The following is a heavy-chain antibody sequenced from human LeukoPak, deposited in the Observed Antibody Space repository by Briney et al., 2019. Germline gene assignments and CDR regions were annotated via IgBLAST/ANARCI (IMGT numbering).Heavy chain of an antibody. Sequence: PSETLSLTCTVSGGSFSNYFWTWIRQAAGKGLEWIGRIYPSGSTNYNPSLKSRVTMSVDTSKNQFSLKLSSVTAADTAVYFCARIRTSDYAFDMWGQGTMVTVSS. J-gene: IGHJ3*02. D-gene: IGHD1-7*01. CDR1: GGSFSNYF. CDR2: IYPSGST. CDR3: ARIRTSDYAFDM. V-gene: IGHV4-4*07.